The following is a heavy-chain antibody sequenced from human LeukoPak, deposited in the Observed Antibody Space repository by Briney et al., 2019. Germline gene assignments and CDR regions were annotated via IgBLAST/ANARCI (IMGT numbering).Heavy chain of an antibody. D-gene: IGHD6-6*01. CDR3: ASTRPR. CDR1: GYSISGGYY. V-gene: IGHV4-38-2*02. Sequence: SETLSLTCTVSGYSISGGYYWGWIRQPPGKGLEWIGSIYHSGSTYYNPSLKSRVTISVDTSKNQFSLKLSSVTAADTAVYYCASTRPRWGQGTLVTVSS. CDR2: IYHSGST. J-gene: IGHJ4*02.